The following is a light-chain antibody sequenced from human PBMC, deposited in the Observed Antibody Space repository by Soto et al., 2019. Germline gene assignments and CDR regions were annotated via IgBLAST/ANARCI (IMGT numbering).Light chain of an antibody. V-gene: IGKV1-5*01. CDR2: DAS. J-gene: IGKJ1*01. Sequence: DIQMTQTPATLSAFAGDRVTVTCRASQSVSSWVAWYQEKPGRGPKLLIYDASTWQSGVPSRFIGSGSGTEFTLTITSLQPDDFATYYCLHYNTYSPGTFGQGTRVEVK. CDR1: QSVSSW. CDR3: LHYNTYSPGT.